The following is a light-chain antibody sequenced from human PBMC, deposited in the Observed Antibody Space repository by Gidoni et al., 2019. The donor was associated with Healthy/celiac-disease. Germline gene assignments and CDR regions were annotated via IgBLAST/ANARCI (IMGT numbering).Light chain of an antibody. CDR1: QSVLYSSNNKNY. J-gene: IGKJ1*01. Sequence: DSVMTQSPDSLAVSLGERATINCKSSQSVLYSSNNKNYLAWYQQKPGQPPKLLIYWASTRESGVPDRFSGSGSGTDSTLTISSLQAEDVAVYYCQQYYSTPWTFGQGTKVEIK. CDR2: WAS. V-gene: IGKV4-1*01. CDR3: QQYYSTPWT.